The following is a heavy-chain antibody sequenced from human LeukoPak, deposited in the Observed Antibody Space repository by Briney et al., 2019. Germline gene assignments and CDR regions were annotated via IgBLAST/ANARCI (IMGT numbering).Heavy chain of an antibody. V-gene: IGHV3-53*01. D-gene: IGHD6-13*01. CDR3: ARDLGGGIAQPYWYFDL. CDR2: IYSGGST. CDR1: GFTVSSNY. J-gene: IGHJ2*01. Sequence: GGSLRLSCAASGFTVSSNYMSWVRQAPGKGLEWVSVIYSGGSTYYADSVKGRFTISRDNSKNTLYLQMNSLRAEDTAVYYCARDLGGGIAQPYWYFDLWGRGTLVTVSS.